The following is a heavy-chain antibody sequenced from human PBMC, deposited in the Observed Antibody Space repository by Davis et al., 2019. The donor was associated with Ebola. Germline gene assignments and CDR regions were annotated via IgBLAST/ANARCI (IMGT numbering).Heavy chain of an antibody. CDR3: ARDGLYDFWSPPDV. D-gene: IGHD3-3*01. V-gene: IGHV4-61*08. CDR1: GGSISSGDYY. CDR2: IYYSGST. Sequence: SETLSLTCTVSGGSISSGDYYWSWIRQPPGKGLEWIGYIYYSGSTNYNPSLKSRVTISVDTSKNQFSLKLSSVTAADTAVYYCARDGLYDFWSPPDVWGKGTTVIVSS. J-gene: IGHJ6*04.